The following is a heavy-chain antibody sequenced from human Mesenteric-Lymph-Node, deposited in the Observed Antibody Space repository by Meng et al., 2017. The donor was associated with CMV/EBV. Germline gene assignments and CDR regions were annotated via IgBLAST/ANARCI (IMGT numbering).Heavy chain of an antibody. Sequence: ASVKVSCKASGYTFIGYYMHWVRQAPGQGLEWMGWINPDSGSTNYAQKFQGRVTVTRDTSISTVYMELSRLRSDDTAVYYCARLRCGATTCQGRDPLDYWGQGALVTVSS. CDR1: GYTFIGYY. CDR3: ARLRCGATTCQGRDPLDY. D-gene: IGHD2-21*01. V-gene: IGHV1-2*02. CDR2: INPDSGST. J-gene: IGHJ4*02.